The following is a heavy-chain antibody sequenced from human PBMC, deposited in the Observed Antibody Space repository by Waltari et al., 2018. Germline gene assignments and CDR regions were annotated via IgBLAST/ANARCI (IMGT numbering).Heavy chain of an antibody. D-gene: IGHD3-3*01. CDR3: ARDPPGITIFGVVTYFDY. J-gene: IGHJ4*02. CDR1: GFTFSSYA. Sequence: QVQLVESGGGVVQPGRSLRLSCAASGFTFSSYAMHWVRQAPGKGLEWVAVISYDGSNKYYADSVKGRFTISRDNSKNTLYLQMNSLRAEDTAVYYCARDPPGITIFGVVTYFDYWGQGTLVTVSS. V-gene: IGHV3-30-3*01. CDR2: ISYDGSNK.